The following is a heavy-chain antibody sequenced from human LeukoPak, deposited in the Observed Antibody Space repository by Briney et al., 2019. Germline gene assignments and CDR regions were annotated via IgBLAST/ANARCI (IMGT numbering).Heavy chain of an antibody. J-gene: IGHJ4*02. CDR2: IYYSGST. CDR1: GGSISSGDYY. CDR3: ARHSGSYYDNYDY. V-gene: IGHV4-30-4*01. D-gene: IGHD1-26*01. Sequence: SETLSLTCTVSGGSISSGDYYWSWIRQPPGKGLEWIGYIYYSGSTNYNPSLKSRVTISVDTSKNQFSPKLNSMTATDTAVYYCARHSGSYYDNYDYWGQGTLVTVSS.